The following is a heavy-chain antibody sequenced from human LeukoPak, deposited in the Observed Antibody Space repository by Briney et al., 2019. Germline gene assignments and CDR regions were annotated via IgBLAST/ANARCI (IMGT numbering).Heavy chain of an antibody. J-gene: IGHJ4*02. D-gene: IGHD6-19*01. CDR2: ISGSGGST. CDR1: VFTFTSYA. CDR3: AKASGQWLVYFDY. Sequence: GGSLRLSCAASVFTFTSYAMSWVRQAPGKGLEWVSAISGSGGSTYYADSVKGRFTISRDNSKNTLYLQMNSLRAEDTAVYYCAKASGQWLVYFDYWGQGTLVTVSS. V-gene: IGHV3-23*01.